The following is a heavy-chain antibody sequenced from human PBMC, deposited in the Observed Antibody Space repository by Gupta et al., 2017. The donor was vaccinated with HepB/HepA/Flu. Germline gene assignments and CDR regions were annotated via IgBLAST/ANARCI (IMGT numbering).Heavy chain of an antibody. D-gene: IGHD1-26*01. CDR2: IIPLFGTP. J-gene: IGHJ4*02. CDR3: ATWDKGDPWDFDY. V-gene: IGHV1-69*06. Sequence: VQLVQSGAVVKKPGSSVRVSCKTSGGSLNNPTFIWVRQAPGQGLEWLGGIIPLFGTPHYAQKYQDRVTITADRLTTTTYLELSSLKSDDTAGFYCATWDKGDPWDFDYWGQGTLVTVSS. CDR1: GGSLNNPT.